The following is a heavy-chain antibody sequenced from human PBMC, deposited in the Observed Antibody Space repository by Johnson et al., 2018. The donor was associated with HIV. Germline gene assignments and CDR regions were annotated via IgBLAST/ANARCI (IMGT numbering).Heavy chain of an antibody. CDR2: ISGSGNTI. Sequence: VQLVESGGGVVQPGRSLRLSCAASGFTFSSYAMHWVRQAPGKGLEWVSAISGSGNTIYYADSVKGRFTISRDHAKNSLYLHMNSLRVEDTAVYYCARDESGYDEGFDAFDIWGQGTMVTVSS. V-gene: IGHV3-48*04. D-gene: IGHD5-12*01. CDR1: GFTFSSYA. CDR3: ARDESGYDEGFDAFDI. J-gene: IGHJ3*02.